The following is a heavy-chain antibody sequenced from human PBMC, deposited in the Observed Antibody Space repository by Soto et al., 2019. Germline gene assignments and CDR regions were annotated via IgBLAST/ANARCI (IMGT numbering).Heavy chain of an antibody. CDR1: GYTFTSYA. Sequence: ASVKVSCKASGYTFTSYAMHWVRQAPGQRLEWMGWINAGNGNTKYSQKFQGRVTITRDTSASTAYMELSSLRSEDTAVYYCARDFIGVVIMPSDYWGQGTLVTVSS. J-gene: IGHJ4*02. D-gene: IGHD3-3*01. V-gene: IGHV1-3*01. CDR3: ARDFIGVVIMPSDY. CDR2: INAGNGNT.